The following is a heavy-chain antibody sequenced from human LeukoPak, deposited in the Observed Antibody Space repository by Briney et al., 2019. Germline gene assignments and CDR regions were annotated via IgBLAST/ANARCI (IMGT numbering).Heavy chain of an antibody. CDR1: GFTISDHY. CDR2: TRNKANSYTT. Sequence: GGSLRLSCAASGFTISDHYMDWVRQAPGKGLEWVGRTRNKANSYTTEYAASVKGRFTISRDDSKNSLYLQMNSLKTEDTAVYYCARGYGRDAFDIWGQGTMVTVFS. J-gene: IGHJ3*02. CDR3: ARGYGRDAFDI. V-gene: IGHV3-72*01. D-gene: IGHD3-16*01.